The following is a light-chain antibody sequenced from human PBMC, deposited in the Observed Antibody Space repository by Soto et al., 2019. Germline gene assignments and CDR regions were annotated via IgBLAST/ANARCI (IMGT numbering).Light chain of an antibody. CDR2: KAS. Sequence: DIQMTQSPSTLSASVGYRVTITCRASQSISNWLAWHQQQPGKAPKLLIYKASSSQSGVPSRLSGSGSGTEFTLTISSLQPDDFATYYCQQYQIDWTFGQGTKVDIK. CDR1: QSISNW. CDR3: QQYQIDWT. J-gene: IGKJ1*01. V-gene: IGKV1-5*03.